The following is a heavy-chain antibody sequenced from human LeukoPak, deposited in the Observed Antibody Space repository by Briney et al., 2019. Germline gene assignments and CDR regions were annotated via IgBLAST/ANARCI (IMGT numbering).Heavy chain of an antibody. CDR3: ARDNEGGYDYDLTFDC. J-gene: IGHJ4*02. Sequence: ASVKVSCKASGYTFTGSYMHWVRQAPGQGLEWMGWINPNSGGTNYAQKFQGRVTMTRDTSISTAYMELSSLRSDDTAVYYCARDNEGGYDYDLTFDCWGQGALVTVSS. CDR1: GYTFTGSY. V-gene: IGHV1-2*02. CDR2: INPNSGGT. D-gene: IGHD5-18*01.